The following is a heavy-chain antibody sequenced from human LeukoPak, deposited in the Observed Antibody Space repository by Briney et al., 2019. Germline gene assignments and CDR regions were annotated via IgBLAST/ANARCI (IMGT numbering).Heavy chain of an antibody. D-gene: IGHD6-13*01. J-gene: IGHJ4*02. CDR1: GYTFTGYY. Sequence: ASAKVSCKASGYTFTGYYMHWVRQAPGQGLEWMGWINPNSGGTNYAQKFQGWVTMTRDTSISTAYMELSRLRSDDTAVYYCAIVKVAAGNYYFDYWGQGTLVTVSS. CDR2: INPNSGGT. V-gene: IGHV1-2*04. CDR3: AIVKVAAGNYYFDY.